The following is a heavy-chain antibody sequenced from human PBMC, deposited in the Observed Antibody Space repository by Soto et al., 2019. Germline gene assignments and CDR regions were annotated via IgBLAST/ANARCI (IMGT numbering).Heavy chain of an antibody. CDR3: AREQGGSYDSWFDP. CDR1: FTFSMYS. D-gene: IGHD1-26*01. CDR2: ISSGSAYI. J-gene: IGHJ5*02. V-gene: IGHV3-21*06. Sequence: GGSLRLSCTFTFSMYSMNWVRQAPGKGLEWVASISSGSAYIKYAESVKGRFTISRDNAKNSLHLQMNSLRAEDTAIYHCAREQGGSYDSWFDPWGQGTLVTVSS.